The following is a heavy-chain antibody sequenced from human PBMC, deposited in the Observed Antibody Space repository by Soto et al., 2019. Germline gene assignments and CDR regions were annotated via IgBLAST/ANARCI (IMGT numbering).Heavy chain of an antibody. CDR2: MNPNSGNT. D-gene: IGHD1-26*01. CDR3: AGDLVGANDY. Sequence: TSVKVSCKSSGYTFTSYDINWVRQATGQGLEWMGWMNPNSGNTGYAQKFQGRVKMTRNTSISTAYMELSSLRSEGTDVYYCAGDLVGANDYWGQGTLVTVSS. J-gene: IGHJ4*02. CDR1: GYTFTSYD. V-gene: IGHV1-8*01.